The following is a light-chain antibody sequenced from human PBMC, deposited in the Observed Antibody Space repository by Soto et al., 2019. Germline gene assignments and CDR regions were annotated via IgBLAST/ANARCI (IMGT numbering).Light chain of an antibody. J-gene: IGKJ2*01. CDR2: DAS. CDR3: QQYTRYPYT. Sequence: DLQMTQSPSTLSASVGDRVSISCRASQSLDKRLAWYQQKPGEAPKLLVSDASNLESGVSSRFTGSGSGTEFTLTISSLQPDDFATYYCQQYTRYPYTFGQGTKLEIK. V-gene: IGKV1-5*01. CDR1: QSLDKR.